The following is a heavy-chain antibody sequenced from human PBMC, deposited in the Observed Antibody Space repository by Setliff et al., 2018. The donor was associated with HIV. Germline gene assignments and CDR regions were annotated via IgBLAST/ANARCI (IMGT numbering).Heavy chain of an antibody. V-gene: IGHV1-69*13. CDR1: GGTFSRFA. Sequence: SVKVSCKASGGTFSRFAISWVRQAPGQGLEWMGGIIPVFGTPNYAQKFQGRVTVTADESTTSAYMELSSLRSEDTAVYYCAREEYDSSGYYYAPFDYWGQGTLVTVSS. CDR2: IIPVFGTP. J-gene: IGHJ4*02. D-gene: IGHD3-22*01. CDR3: AREEYDSSGYYYAPFDY.